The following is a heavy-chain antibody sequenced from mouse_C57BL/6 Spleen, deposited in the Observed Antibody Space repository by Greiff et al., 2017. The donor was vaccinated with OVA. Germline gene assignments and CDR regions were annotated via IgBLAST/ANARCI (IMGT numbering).Heavy chain of an antibody. D-gene: IGHD1-1*01. CDR1: GYTFTGYW. J-gene: IGHJ2*01. CDR2: IFPGSGST. CDR3: ARRVEGYFDY. V-gene: IGHV1-9*01. Sequence: VQRVESGAGLMKPGASVKLSCKASGYTFTGYWIEWVKQRPGHGLEWIGEIFPGSGSTYYNEKFKGKATFSADTTYNTAYMQLSSLTTEDSTSDYCARRVEGYFDYWGQGTTLTVSS.